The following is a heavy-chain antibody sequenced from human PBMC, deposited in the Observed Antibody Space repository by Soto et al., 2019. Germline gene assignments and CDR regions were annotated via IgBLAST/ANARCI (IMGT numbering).Heavy chain of an antibody. V-gene: IGHV3-53*01. D-gene: IGHD1-1*01. CDR1: GLIISGKK. Sequence: GGSLRLSCAASGLIISGKKNVAWVRQAPGKELEWVSALYDVDGSFYADYVKGRFTTSSDRSKTTVYLQMNDLRPGDTAVYYCATWREREHAYDIWGQGTTVTVAS. CDR2: LYDVDGS. CDR3: ATWREREHAYDI. J-gene: IGHJ3*02.